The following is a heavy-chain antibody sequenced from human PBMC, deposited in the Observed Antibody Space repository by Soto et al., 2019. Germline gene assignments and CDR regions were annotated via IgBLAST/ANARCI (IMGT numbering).Heavy chain of an antibody. D-gene: IGHD3-3*02. CDR1: GFTFSSYA. V-gene: IGHV3-23*01. Sequence: EVQLLESGGGLVQPGGSLRLSCAASGFTFSSYAMSWVRQAPGKGLEWVSAISGSGGSTYYADSVKGRFTISRDNSKNTLYLQMNSLRAEDTAVYYCAKDPIARYLADTKRKARHPPGYWGQGTLVTVSS. J-gene: IGHJ4*02. CDR3: AKDPIARYLADTKRKARHPPGY. CDR2: ISGSGGST.